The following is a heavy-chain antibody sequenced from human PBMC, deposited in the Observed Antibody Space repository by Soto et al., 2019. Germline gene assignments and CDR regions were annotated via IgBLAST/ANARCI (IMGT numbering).Heavy chain of an antibody. D-gene: IGHD6-6*01. CDR2: IIPILGIA. Sequence: QVQLVQSGAEVKKPGSSVKVSCKASGGTFSSYTINWVRQAPGQGLEWMGRIIPILGIANYAQKFQGRVTITADKSTSTAYMELSSLRSEDTAVYYCARPSKYSSSSPFDYWGQGTLVTVSS. J-gene: IGHJ4*02. CDR3: ARPSKYSSSSPFDY. CDR1: GGTFSSYT. V-gene: IGHV1-69*02.